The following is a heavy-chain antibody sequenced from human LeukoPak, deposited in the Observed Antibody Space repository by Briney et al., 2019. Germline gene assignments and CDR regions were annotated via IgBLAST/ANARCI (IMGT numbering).Heavy chain of an antibody. D-gene: IGHD6-13*01. Sequence: GGSLRLSCAASGFIFSTYSMTWVRQAPGKGLEWVSSVGTSDNYIYYADSVKGRFTISRGNAKNSLYLQMNSLRVEDTAVYYCARDPMTAAGSKDGMDVWGQGTTVTVSS. V-gene: IGHV3-21*06. CDR3: ARDPMTAAGSKDGMDV. CDR2: VGTSDNYI. J-gene: IGHJ6*02. CDR1: GFIFSTYS.